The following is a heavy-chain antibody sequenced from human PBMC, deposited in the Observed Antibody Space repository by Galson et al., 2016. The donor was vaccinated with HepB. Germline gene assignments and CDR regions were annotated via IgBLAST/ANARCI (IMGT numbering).Heavy chain of an antibody. CDR3: ARRVKMSWRPLYYFDY. J-gene: IGHJ4*02. CDR1: GFSLRTSGEG. Sequence: LVKPTQTLTLTCTFSGFSLRTSGEGVGWIRQPPEKGLEWIGEINERGSPNYKPSLKSRVAISVDTSKNQFSLTLPSVPAADTNIYYCARRVKMSWRPLYYFDYWGQGTLVTVSS. D-gene: IGHD6-13*01. V-gene: IGHV4-39*01. CDR2: INERGSP.